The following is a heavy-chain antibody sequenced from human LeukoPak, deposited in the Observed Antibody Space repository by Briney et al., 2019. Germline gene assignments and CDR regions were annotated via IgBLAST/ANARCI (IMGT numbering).Heavy chain of an antibody. CDR1: GFTFSSYS. D-gene: IGHD3-9*01. Sequence: GGSLRLSCAASGFTFSSYSMNWVRQAPGKGLEWVSSISSSSSYIYYADSVKGRFTISRDNAKNSLYLQMNSLRAEDTAVYCCARYYDILTGYYRDFDYWGQGTLVTVSS. CDR2: ISSSSSYI. V-gene: IGHV3-21*01. J-gene: IGHJ4*02. CDR3: ARYYDILTGYYRDFDY.